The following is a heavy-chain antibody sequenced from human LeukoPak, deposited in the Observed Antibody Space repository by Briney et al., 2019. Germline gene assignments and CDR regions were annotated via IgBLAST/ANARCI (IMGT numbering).Heavy chain of an antibody. D-gene: IGHD3-16*01. CDR2: ISWNSGSI. V-gene: IGHV3-9*01. CDR1: GFTFDDYA. Sequence: PGGSLRLSCAASGFTFDDYAMHWVRQAPGKGLEWVSGISWNSGSIGYADSVKGRFTISRDNAKNSLYLQMNSLRAEDTGLYYCAKDILGGSRYYYYGMDVWGQGTTVTVSS. J-gene: IGHJ6*02. CDR3: AKDILGGSRYYYYGMDV.